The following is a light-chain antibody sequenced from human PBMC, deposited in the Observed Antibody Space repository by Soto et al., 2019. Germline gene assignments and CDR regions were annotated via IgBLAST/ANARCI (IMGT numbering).Light chain of an antibody. V-gene: IGKV1-5*03. CDR2: KAS. CDR1: QSISSW. J-gene: IGKJ4*01. Sequence: DIQMTQSPSTLSAFVGDRVTITCRASQSISSWLAWYQQKPGKAPNLLIYKASSLESGVPSRFSGSGYGTDFSLTISNLQPEDFATYYCQQLYSHPLTFGGGTKVDI. CDR3: QQLYSHPLT.